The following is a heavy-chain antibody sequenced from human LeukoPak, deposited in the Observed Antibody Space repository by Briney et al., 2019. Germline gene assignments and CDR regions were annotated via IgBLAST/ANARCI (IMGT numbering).Heavy chain of an antibody. Sequence: ETSETLSLTCAVYGGSFSGYYWSWIRQPPGKGLEWIGEINHSGSTNYNPSLKSRVTISVDTSKNQFSLKLSSVTAADTAVYYCARWPAGVRYHYYGMDVWGKGTTVTVSS. V-gene: IGHV4-34*01. CDR2: INHSGST. CDR1: GGSFSGYY. J-gene: IGHJ6*04. CDR3: ARWPAGVRYHYYGMDV. D-gene: IGHD1-14*01.